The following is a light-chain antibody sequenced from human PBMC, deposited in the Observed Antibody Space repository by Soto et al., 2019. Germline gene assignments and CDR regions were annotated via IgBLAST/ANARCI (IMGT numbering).Light chain of an antibody. Sequence: QSALTQPASVSGSPGQSIAISCTGTSSDVGAYNYVSWYQQHPGKALKHMIYEVSNRPSGVSNRFSGSKSGKTASLTISGLQAEDEGDYYCSSYTSGSTWVFGGGTKVTVL. V-gene: IGLV2-14*01. CDR2: EVS. J-gene: IGLJ3*02. CDR3: SSYTSGSTWV. CDR1: SSDVGAYNY.